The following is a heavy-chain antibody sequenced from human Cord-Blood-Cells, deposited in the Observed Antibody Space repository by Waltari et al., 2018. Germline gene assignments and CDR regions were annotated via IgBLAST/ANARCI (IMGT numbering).Heavy chain of an antibody. Sequence: QVQLVQSGAEVKKPGASVKVSCKASGYTFTRYAMHWVRQAPGQRLEWMGWINAGNGNTKYSQKFQGRVTITRDTSASTAYMELSSLRSEDTAVYYCARDFGYSSGWYYFDYWGQGTLVTVSS. J-gene: IGHJ4*02. D-gene: IGHD6-19*01. V-gene: IGHV1-3*01. CDR2: INAGNGNT. CDR1: GYTFTRYA. CDR3: ARDFGYSSGWYYFDY.